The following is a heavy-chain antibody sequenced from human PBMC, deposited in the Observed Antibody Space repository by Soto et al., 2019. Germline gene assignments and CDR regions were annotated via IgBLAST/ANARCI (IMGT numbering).Heavy chain of an antibody. V-gene: IGHV3-30*18. D-gene: IGHD2-8*01. CDR3: AKDPPDALSPYCXNGVCYQGSPYYYGMDV. CDR2: ISYDGSNK. CDR1: GFTFSSYG. Sequence: GGSLRLSCAASGFTFSSYGMHWVRQAPGKGLEWVAVISYDGSNKYYADSVKGRFTISRDNSKNTLYLQMNSLRAEDTAVYYCAKDPPDALSPYCXNGVCYQGSPYYYGMDVWGQGTTVTVSS. J-gene: IGHJ6*02.